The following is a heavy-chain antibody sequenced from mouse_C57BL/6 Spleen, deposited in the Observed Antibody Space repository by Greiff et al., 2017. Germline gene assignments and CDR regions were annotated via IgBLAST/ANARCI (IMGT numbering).Heavy chain of an antibody. D-gene: IGHD2-3*01. V-gene: IGHV1-82*01. CDR3: ARWLLRGAMDY. J-gene: IGHJ4*01. CDR1: GYAFSSSW. Sequence: QVQLQQSGPELVKPGASVKISCKASGYAFSSSWMNWVKQRPGKGLEWIGRIYPGDGDTNYNGTFKGKATLTADKSSSTAYMQLRSLTSEDSAVYFCARWLLRGAMDYWGQGTSVTVSA. CDR2: IYPGDGDT.